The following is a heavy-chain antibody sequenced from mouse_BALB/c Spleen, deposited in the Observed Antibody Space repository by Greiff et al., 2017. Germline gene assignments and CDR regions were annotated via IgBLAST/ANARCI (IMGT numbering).Heavy chain of an antibody. V-gene: IGHV5-4*02. CDR3: AREGGGHDRAWFAY. CDR2: ISDGGSYT. D-gene: IGHD2-12*01. CDR1: GFTFSDYY. J-gene: IGHJ3*01. Sequence: EVHLVESGGGLVKPGGSLKLSCAASGFTFSDYYMYWVRQTPEKRLEWVATISDGGSYTYYPDSVKGRFTISRDNAKNNLYLQMSSLKSEDTAMYYCAREGGGHDRAWFAYWGQGTLVTVSA.